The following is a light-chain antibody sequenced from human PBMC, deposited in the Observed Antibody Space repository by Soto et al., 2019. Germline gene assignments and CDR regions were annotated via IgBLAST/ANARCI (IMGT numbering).Light chain of an antibody. Sequence: QSALTQPASVSGSPGQSITISCTGTSXDVGSYNLVSWYQQHPGKAPKVMIYEGSKRPSGVSNRFSASKSGTTASLTISGLQAEDEADYYCCSYAGNSIYVFGSGTKVTVL. CDR1: SXDVGSYNL. CDR2: EGS. CDR3: CSYAGNSIYV. V-gene: IGLV2-23*01. J-gene: IGLJ1*01.